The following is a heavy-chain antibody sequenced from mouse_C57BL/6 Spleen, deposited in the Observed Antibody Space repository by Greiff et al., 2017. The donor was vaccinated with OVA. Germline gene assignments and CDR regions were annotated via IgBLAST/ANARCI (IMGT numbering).Heavy chain of an antibody. J-gene: IGHJ1*03. Sequence: VQLKESGPGLVKPSQSLSLTCSVTGYSITSGYYWNWIRQFPGNKLEWMGYISYDGSNNYNPSLKNRISITRDTSKNQFFLKLNSVTTEDTATYYCARAWDGWYFDVWGTGTTVTVSS. CDR3: ARAWDGWYFDV. D-gene: IGHD4-1*01. CDR1: GYSITSGYY. V-gene: IGHV3-6*01. CDR2: ISYDGSN.